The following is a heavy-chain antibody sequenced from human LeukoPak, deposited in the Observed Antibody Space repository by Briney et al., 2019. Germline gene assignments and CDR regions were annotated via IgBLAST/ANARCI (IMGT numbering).Heavy chain of an antibody. CDR3: ARDTSGSYLDY. CDR1: GFSFSIYG. Sequence: GGSLRLSCAASGFSFSIYGMHWVRQAPGKGLEWVAVISEDGKNKYYADSVKGRFTISRDNAKNSLYLQMNSLRAEDTAVYYCARDTSGSYLDYWGQGTLVTVSS. J-gene: IGHJ4*02. V-gene: IGHV3-30*03. CDR2: ISEDGKNK. D-gene: IGHD1-26*01.